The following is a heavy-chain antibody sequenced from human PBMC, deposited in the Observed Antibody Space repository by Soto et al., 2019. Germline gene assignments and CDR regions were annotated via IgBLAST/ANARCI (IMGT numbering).Heavy chain of an antibody. Sequence: QVQLVQSGAEVEEPGASVKVSCKASGYSFSAYHMHWVRQAPGQGLEWMGWINPNSGGTNYAQKFQGWVTMTTDTSISTAFMELRRLRPDDTAVYYCARGQGSGWYEDLDYWGQGTLVTISS. CDR1: GYSFSAYH. CDR2: INPNSGGT. V-gene: IGHV1-2*04. D-gene: IGHD6-19*01. CDR3: ARGQGSGWYEDLDY. J-gene: IGHJ4*02.